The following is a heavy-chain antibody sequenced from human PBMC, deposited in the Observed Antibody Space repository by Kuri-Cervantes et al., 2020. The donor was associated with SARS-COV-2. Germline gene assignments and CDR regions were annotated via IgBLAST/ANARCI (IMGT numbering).Heavy chain of an antibody. CDR1: GFTFSSYA. J-gene: IGHJ4*02. D-gene: IGHD6-19*01. CDR2: ISYDGSNK. Sequence: GGSLRLSCAASGFTFSSYAMHWVRQAPGKGLEWVAVISYDGSNKYYADSVKGRFTISRDNSKNTLYLQMNSLRAEDTAVYYCAREATYSSGSHLDYWGQGTLVTVSS. CDR3: AREATYSSGSHLDY. V-gene: IGHV3-30-3*01.